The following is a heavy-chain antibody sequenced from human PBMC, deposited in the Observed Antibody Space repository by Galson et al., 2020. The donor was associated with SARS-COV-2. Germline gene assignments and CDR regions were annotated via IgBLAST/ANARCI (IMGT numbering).Heavy chain of an antibody. CDR2: ISPNSGGT. D-gene: IGHD3-10*01. CDR1: GYIFTGYY. CDR3: ARGPDYYGLYYYYMDV. V-gene: IGHV1-2*02. J-gene: IGHJ6*03. Sequence: ASVKVSCKASGYIFTGYYMHWVRQAPGQGLEWTGWISPNSGGTNYAQKFQGRVTMTRDTSINTAYMELSRLRSDDTAVYYCARGPDYYGLYYYYMDVWGKGTTVTVSS.